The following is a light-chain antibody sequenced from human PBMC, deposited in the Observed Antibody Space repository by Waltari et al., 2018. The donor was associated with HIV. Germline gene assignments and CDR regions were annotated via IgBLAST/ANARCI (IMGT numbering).Light chain of an antibody. Sequence: QSALTQPASVSGSPGQSITISFAGTSSDVGHYNLVSWYQQHPGKAPKLIVFEVTNRPSGLSSRFSGSKSDNTASLTISGLQAEDEADYYCCSYTTSDTWVFGGGTKLTVL. J-gene: IGLJ3*02. CDR3: CSYTTSDTWV. V-gene: IGLV2-14*01. CDR2: EVT. CDR1: SSDVGHYNL.